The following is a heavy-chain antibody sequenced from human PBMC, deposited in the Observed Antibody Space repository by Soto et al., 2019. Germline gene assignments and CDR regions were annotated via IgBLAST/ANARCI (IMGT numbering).Heavy chain of an antibody. Sequence: QVQLVQSGAEVKKPGSSVKVSCTASGGTFSSYAISWVRQAPGQGLEWMGGIIPIFGTANYAQKFQGRGTITADESTSTAYMELRSLRSDDTAVYYCASAEVVVAASLRFGGFDPWGEGTLVVVSS. V-gene: IGHV1-69*01. CDR3: ASAEVVVAASLRFGGFDP. CDR2: IIPIFGTA. D-gene: IGHD2-15*01. J-gene: IGHJ5*02. CDR1: GGTFSSYA.